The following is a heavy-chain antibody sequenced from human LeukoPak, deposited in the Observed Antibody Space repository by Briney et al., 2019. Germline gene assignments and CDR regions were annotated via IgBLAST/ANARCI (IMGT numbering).Heavy chain of an antibody. Sequence: SVKVSCKASGGTFSSYANSWVRQAPGQGLEWMGRIIPIFGTANYAQKFQGRVTITTDESTSTAYMELSSLRSENTAVYYCARVSMIVVGSAFDIWGQGTMVTVSS. CDR2: IIPIFGTA. D-gene: IGHD3-22*01. J-gene: IGHJ3*02. CDR1: GGTFSSYA. CDR3: ARVSMIVVGSAFDI. V-gene: IGHV1-69*05.